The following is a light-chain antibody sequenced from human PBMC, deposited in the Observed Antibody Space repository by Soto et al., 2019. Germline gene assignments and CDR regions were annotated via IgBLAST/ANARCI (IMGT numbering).Light chain of an antibody. CDR2: AAS. J-gene: IGKJ5*01. Sequence: DIQMTQSPSSLSASVGDTVTMTCRASQRISSYLNWYQQKPGKAPKLLMYAASSLQSGVPSRFSGSGSGTDFILTISSLQPEDFATYYCQQSYSTPITFGQGTRLEIK. CDR3: QQSYSTPIT. V-gene: IGKV1-39*01. CDR1: QRISSY.